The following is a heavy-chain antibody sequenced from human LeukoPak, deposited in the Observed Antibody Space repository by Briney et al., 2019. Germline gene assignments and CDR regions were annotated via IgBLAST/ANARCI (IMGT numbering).Heavy chain of an antibody. Sequence: PGGSLRLSCAASGFTFSSYSMNWVRQAPGKGLEWVSSISSSSSYIYYADSVKGRFTISRDNSKNTLYLQMNSLRAEDTAVYYCAKARRDDFWSGYEAPFDYWGQGTLVTVSS. CDR3: AKARRDDFWSGYEAPFDY. J-gene: IGHJ4*02. D-gene: IGHD3-3*01. CDR2: ISSSSSYI. CDR1: GFTFSSYS. V-gene: IGHV3-21*01.